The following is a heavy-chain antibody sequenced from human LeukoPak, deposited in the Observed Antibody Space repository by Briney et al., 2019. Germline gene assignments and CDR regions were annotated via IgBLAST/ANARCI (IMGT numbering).Heavy chain of an antibody. CDR1: GYTFTGYY. CDR3: ARAVGVVVPAAMGP. V-gene: IGHV1-2*02. J-gene: IGHJ5*02. CDR2: INPNSGGT. Sequence: ASAKVSCTASGYTFTGYYMHWVRQAPGQGLEWMGWINPNSGGTNYAQKFQGRVTMTRDTSISTAYMELSRLRSDDTAVYYCARAVGVVVPAAMGPWGQGTLVTVSS. D-gene: IGHD2-2*01.